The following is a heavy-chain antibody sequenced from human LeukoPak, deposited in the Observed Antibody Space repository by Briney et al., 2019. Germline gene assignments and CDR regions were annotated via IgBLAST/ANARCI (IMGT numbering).Heavy chain of an antibody. CDR1: GFTFRIYA. V-gene: IGHV3-7*04. J-gene: IGHJ4*02. CDR3: GREVPGGTTSLDC. CDR2: IKEDGSKK. D-gene: IGHD1-26*01. Sequence: GGSLRLSCAASGFTFRIYAMNWVRQAPGKGLEWVANIKEDGSKKNYVDSVQGRFTISRDNAKNALYLQMNSLRAEDTAVYYCGREVPGGTTSLDCWGQGTLVTVSS.